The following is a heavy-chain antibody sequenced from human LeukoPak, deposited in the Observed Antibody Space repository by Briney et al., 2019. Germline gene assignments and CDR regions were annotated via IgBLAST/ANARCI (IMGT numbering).Heavy chain of an antibody. V-gene: IGHV4-59*08. Sequence: SETLSLTCTVSGGSISSYYWSWIRQPPGKGLEWIGYIYYSGSTNYNPSLKSRVTISVDTSKNQFSLKLSSVTAADTAVYYCARQGYEIYYFDYWGQGTLVTVSS. CDR1: GGSISSYY. CDR2: IYYSGST. D-gene: IGHD3-3*01. J-gene: IGHJ4*02. CDR3: ARQGYEIYYFDY.